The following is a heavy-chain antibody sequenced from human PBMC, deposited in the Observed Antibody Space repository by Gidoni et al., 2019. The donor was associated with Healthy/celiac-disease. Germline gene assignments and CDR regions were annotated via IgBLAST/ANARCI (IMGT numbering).Heavy chain of an antibody. CDR1: GFTFRSYA. Sequence: QVQLVESGGGVVQPGRSLRLSCAASGFTFRSYAMHWVRQAPGKGLEWVAVISYDGSNKDYADSVKGRFTISRDNSKNTLYLQMNSLRAEDTAVYYCARGDDIVVVPAASFPLDYWGQGTLVTVSS. CDR2: ISYDGSNK. J-gene: IGHJ4*02. CDR3: ARGDDIVVVPAASFPLDY. D-gene: IGHD2-2*01. V-gene: IGHV3-30*04.